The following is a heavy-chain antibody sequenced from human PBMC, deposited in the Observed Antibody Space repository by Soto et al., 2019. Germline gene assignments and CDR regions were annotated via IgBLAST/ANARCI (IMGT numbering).Heavy chain of an antibody. CDR2: IYHSGST. D-gene: IGHD5-18*01. J-gene: IGHJ4*02. CDR1: GGSISSGGYS. CDR3: ARITGYSYGIDY. V-gene: IGHV4-30-2*01. Sequence: KTSETLSLTCAVSGGSISSGGYSWSWIRQPPGKGLEWIGYIYHSGSTYYNPSLKSRVTISVDRSKNQFSLKLSSVTAADTAVYYCARITGYSYGIDYWGQGTLVTVSS.